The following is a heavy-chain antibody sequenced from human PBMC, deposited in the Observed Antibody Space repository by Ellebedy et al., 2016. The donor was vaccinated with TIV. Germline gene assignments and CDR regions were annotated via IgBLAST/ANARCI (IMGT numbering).Heavy chain of an antibody. V-gene: IGHV1-2*04. Sequence: ASVKVSCXASGYTFTGYYMHWVRQAPGQGLEWMGWINPNSGGTNYAQKFQGWVTMTRDTTTSTAYMELSRLRSDDTAVYYCARDPYCGSDCTWGYFDYWGQGALVTVSS. J-gene: IGHJ4*02. D-gene: IGHD2-21*01. CDR1: GYTFTGYY. CDR3: ARDPYCGSDCTWGYFDY. CDR2: INPNSGGT.